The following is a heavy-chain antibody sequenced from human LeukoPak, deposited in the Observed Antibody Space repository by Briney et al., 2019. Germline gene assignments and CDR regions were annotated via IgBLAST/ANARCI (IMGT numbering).Heavy chain of an antibody. Sequence: GGSLRLSCAASGFTFSSYSMNWVRQAPGKGLEWVSYISSSSSTIYYADSVKGRFTISRDNAKNSLYLQMNSLRAEDTAVYYCARVKRDYYYMDVWGKGTTVTVSS. CDR1: GFTFSSYS. J-gene: IGHJ6*03. CDR3: ARVKRDYYYMDV. CDR2: ISSSSSTI. D-gene: IGHD6-25*01. V-gene: IGHV3-48*01.